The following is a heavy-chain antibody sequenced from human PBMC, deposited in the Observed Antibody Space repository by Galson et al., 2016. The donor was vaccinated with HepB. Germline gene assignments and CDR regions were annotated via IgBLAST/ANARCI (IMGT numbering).Heavy chain of an antibody. CDR1: GLTISDNY. D-gene: IGHD1-14*01. CDR2: IYSGGNT. V-gene: IGHV3-53*01. J-gene: IGHJ4*02. Sequence: SLRLSCAASGLTISDNYMSWVRQAPGSGLEWASDIYSGGNTFYVDSVKGRFTISRDTSRNIIYLEMNRLAAEDTAVYYCARIPDYWGQGTLVTVSS. CDR3: ARIPDY.